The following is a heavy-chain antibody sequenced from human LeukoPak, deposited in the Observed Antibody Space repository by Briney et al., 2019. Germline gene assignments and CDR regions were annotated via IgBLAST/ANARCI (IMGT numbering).Heavy chain of an antibody. J-gene: IGHJ6*02. Sequence: GGSLRLSCAASGFTFSSYAMHWVRQAPGKGLEWVAVISYDGSNKYYADSVKGRFTISRDNAKNSLYLQMNSLRAEDTAVYYCARSCSSTSCYYYYYGMDVWGQGTTVTVSS. V-gene: IGHV3-30-3*01. CDR1: GFTFSSYA. CDR3: ARSCSSTSCYYYYYGMDV. CDR2: ISYDGSNK. D-gene: IGHD2-2*01.